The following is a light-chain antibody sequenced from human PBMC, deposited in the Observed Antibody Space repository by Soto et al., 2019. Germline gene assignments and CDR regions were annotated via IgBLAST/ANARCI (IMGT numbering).Light chain of an antibody. V-gene: IGKV3-11*01. CDR1: QSVRRY. CDR2: DAS. Sequence: ESVLTQSPATLSLSPGERATLSCRASQSVRRYLAWYQQKPGQAHRLLIYDASNRATDIPDRFSGSGSGTDFTLTISSIEPEDFEVYFCQQGSNWPLTCGLGTKVEVK. CDR3: QQGSNWPLT. J-gene: IGKJ1*01.